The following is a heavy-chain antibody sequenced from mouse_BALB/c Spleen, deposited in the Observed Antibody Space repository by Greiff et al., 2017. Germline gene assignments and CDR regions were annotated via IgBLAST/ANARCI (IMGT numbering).Heavy chain of an antibody. Sequence: QVQLQQSGPELVRPGASVKMSCKASGYTFTSYWMHWVKQRPGQGLEWIGYINPSTGYTEYNQKFKDKATLTADKSSSTAYMQLSSLTSEDSAVYYCARGYGEAYWGQGTLVTVSA. D-gene: IGHD2-13*01. CDR3: ARGYGEAY. J-gene: IGHJ3*01. V-gene: IGHV1-4*01. CDR1: GYTFTSYW. CDR2: INPSTGYT.